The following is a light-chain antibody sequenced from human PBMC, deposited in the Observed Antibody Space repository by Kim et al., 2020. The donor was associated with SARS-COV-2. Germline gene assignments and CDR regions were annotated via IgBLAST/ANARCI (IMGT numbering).Light chain of an antibody. CDR3: QQRSNWPPRLT. CDR2: DAS. J-gene: IGKJ4*01. V-gene: IGKV3-11*01. Sequence: QGERATRSGRASQSVSSYLAWYQQKPGQAPRLLIYDASNRATGIPARFSGSGSGTDFTLTIRSLEPEDFAVYYCQQRSNWPPRLTFGGGTKVEIK. CDR1: QSVSSY.